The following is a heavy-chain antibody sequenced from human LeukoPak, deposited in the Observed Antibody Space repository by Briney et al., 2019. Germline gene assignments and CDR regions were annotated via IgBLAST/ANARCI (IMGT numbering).Heavy chain of an antibody. J-gene: IGHJ4*02. CDR3: TRMGDDFWSGYSIGEGDY. D-gene: IGHD3-3*01. V-gene: IGHV3-74*01. Sequence: PGGSLRLSCAASGFTFSSYWMHWVRQAPGKGLVWVSRINSAGSSTNYADSVKGRFTISRDNAKNTLYLHMTSLRAEDTAVYYCTRMGDDFWSGYSIGEGDYWGQGTLVTVSS. CDR1: GFTFSSYW. CDR2: INSAGSST.